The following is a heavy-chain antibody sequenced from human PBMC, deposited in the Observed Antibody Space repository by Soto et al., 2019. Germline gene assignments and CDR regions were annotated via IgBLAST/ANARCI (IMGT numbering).Heavy chain of an antibody. CDR1: GGTFSSYA. J-gene: IGHJ3*02. Sequence: QVQLVQSGAEVKKPGSSVKVSCKASGGTFSSYAISWVRQAPGQGLEWMGGIIPIFGTANYAQKFQGRVTIXXDXSXXTAYMELSSLRSEDTAVYYCARPSGYYLIFGAFDIWGQGTMVTVSS. D-gene: IGHD3-22*01. CDR2: IIPIFGTA. CDR3: ARPSGYYLIFGAFDI. V-gene: IGHV1-69*12.